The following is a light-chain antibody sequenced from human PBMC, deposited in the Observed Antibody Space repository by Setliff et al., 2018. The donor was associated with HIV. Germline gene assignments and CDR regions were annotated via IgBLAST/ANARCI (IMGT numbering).Light chain of an antibody. V-gene: IGLV3-21*04. CDR3: QVWDSSSDHPGYV. Sequence: SYELTQPPSVSVAPGKTARITCGGNNIGSKSVHWYQQRPGQAPVLVIYYDSDRPSGIPERFSGSNSGNTAALTISWIKAGDEADYYCQVWDSSSDHPGYVFGTGTKVTV. CDR2: YDS. J-gene: IGLJ1*01. CDR1: NIGSKS.